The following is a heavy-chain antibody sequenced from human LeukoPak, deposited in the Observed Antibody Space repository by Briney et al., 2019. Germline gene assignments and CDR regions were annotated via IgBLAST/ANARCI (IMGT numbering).Heavy chain of an antibody. CDR1: GFTFSSHW. Sequence: GGSLRLSCAASGFTFSSHWMHWVRQAPGKGLVWVSHINTDGSITTYADSVKGRFTISRGNAKNTLSLQMNSLRAEDTAVYYCARERRQMTPDYWGQGTLVTVSS. J-gene: IGHJ4*02. CDR3: ARERRQMTPDY. D-gene: IGHD5-24*01. V-gene: IGHV3-74*01. CDR2: INTDGSIT.